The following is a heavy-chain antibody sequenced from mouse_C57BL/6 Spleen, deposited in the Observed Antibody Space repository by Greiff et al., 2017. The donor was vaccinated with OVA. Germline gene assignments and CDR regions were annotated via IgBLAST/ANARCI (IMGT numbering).Heavy chain of an antibody. CDR3: ARILLPYAMDY. CDR2: ISSGSSTI. Sequence: DVMLVESGGGLVKPGGSLKLSCAASGFTFSDYGMHWVRQAPEKGLEWVAYISSGSSTIYYADTVKGRFTISRDNAKNTLFLQMTSLRSEDTAMYYCARILLPYAMDYWGQGTSVTVSS. V-gene: IGHV5-17*01. D-gene: IGHD1-1*01. J-gene: IGHJ4*01. CDR1: GFTFSDYG.